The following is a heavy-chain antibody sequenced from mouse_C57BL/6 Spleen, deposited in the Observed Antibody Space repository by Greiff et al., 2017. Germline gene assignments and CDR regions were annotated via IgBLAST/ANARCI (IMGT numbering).Heavy chain of an antibody. J-gene: IGHJ3*01. CDR2: INPNNGGT. CDR1: GYTFTDYN. Sequence: VQLQQSGPELVKPGASVKIPCKASGYTFTDYNMDWVKQSHGKSLEWIGDINPNNGGTIYNQKFKGKATLTVDKSSSTAYMELRSLTSEDTAVYYCAREGNGYDGAWFAYWGQGTLVTVSA. CDR3: AREGNGYDGAWFAY. D-gene: IGHD2-2*01. V-gene: IGHV1-18*01.